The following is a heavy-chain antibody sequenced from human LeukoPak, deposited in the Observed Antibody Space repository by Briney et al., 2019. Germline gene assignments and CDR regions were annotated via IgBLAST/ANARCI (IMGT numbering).Heavy chain of an antibody. Sequence: GGSLRLSCVVSGFTFNRCWMNWVRQAPGKGLEWVAHINPDGRDTYYVDSVKGRFTISRDNAQNSMYLQMNSPRVEDTAVYYCTSWGDTTAEYFQRWGQGTLVTVSS. CDR1: GFTFNRCW. D-gene: IGHD2-21*02. CDR2: INPDGRDT. J-gene: IGHJ1*01. V-gene: IGHV3-7*01. CDR3: TSWGDTTAEYFQR.